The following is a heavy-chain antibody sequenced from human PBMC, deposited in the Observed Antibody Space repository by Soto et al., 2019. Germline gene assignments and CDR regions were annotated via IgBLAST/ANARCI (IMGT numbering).Heavy chain of an antibody. Sequence: ASVKVSCKAIGYSFTSHYMHWVRQAPGQGLEWMGTIYPGGVNIGYAQKFKGRVTMTTDTSTSTAYMELRSLRSDDTAVYYCATTSWGSYRPEYYFDYWGQGTLVTVSS. CDR2: IYPGGVNI. V-gene: IGHV1-46*01. J-gene: IGHJ4*02. D-gene: IGHD3-16*02. CDR1: GYSFTSHY. CDR3: ATTSWGSYRPEYYFDY.